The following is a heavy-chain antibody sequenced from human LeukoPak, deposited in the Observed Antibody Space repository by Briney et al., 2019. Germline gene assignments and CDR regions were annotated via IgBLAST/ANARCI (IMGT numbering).Heavy chain of an antibody. J-gene: IGHJ5*02. D-gene: IGHD1-26*01. CDR2: INPSGGST. CDR3: ARDFRELLRGFWFDP. CDR1: GYTFTSYY. V-gene: IGHV1-46*01. Sequence: GASVKVSCKASGYTFTSYYMHWVRQASGQGLEWMGIINPSGGSTSYAQKFQGRVTMTRDTSTSTVYMELSSLRSEDTAVYYCARDFRELLRGFWFDPWGQGTLVTVSS.